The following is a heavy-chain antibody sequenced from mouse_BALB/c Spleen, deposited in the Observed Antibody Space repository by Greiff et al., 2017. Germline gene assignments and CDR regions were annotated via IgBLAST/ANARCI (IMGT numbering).Heavy chain of an antibody. CDR3: NAGGRGYDFAY. V-gene: IGHV14-4*02. CDR2: IDPENGDT. Sequence: EVKLVESGAELVRSGASVKLSCTASGFNIKDYYMHWVKQRPEQGLEWIGWIDPENGDTEYAPKFQGKATMTADTSSNTAYLQLSSLTSEDTAVYYCNAGGRGYDFAYWGQGTLVTVSA. CDR1: GFNIKDYY. J-gene: IGHJ3*01. D-gene: IGHD2-2*01.